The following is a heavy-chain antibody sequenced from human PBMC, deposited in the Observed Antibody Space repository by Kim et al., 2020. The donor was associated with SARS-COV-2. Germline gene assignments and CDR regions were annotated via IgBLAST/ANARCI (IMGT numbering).Heavy chain of an antibody. Sequence: GGSLRLSCAASGFTFNTYWMHWVRQAPGKGLVWVSRINIDGSSRGYVDSVKGRFTISRDNAKNTLYLQMNSLRADDTAVYFCARVSRFRSGTYDYFYYAMDVLGQGATVTVSS. CDR1: GFTFNTYW. CDR3: ARVSRFRSGTYDYFYYAMDV. J-gene: IGHJ6*02. CDR2: INIDGSSR. V-gene: IGHV3-74*01. D-gene: IGHD3-10*01.